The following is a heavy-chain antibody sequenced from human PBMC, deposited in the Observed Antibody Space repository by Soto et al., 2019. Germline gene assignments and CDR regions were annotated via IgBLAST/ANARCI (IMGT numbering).Heavy chain of an antibody. J-gene: IGHJ4*02. CDR3: ARSGEILQTFDS. D-gene: IGHD1-26*01. Sequence: GGSLRLSCAVSGVSFSDYSMNCVRQAPGKGLEWVALISGSSSYIYYADSVKGRFTISRDNAKKSLFLQMDSLRVEDTAVYYCARSGEILQTFDSWGQGTLVTVSS. V-gene: IGHV3-21*01. CDR1: GVSFSDYS. CDR2: ISGSSSYI.